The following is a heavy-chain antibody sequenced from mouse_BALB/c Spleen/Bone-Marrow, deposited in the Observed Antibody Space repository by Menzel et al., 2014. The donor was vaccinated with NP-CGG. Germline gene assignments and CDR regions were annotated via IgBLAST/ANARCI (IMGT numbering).Heavy chain of an antibody. CDR3: ARSLSVVTPMDY. CDR2: IYPGDGDS. J-gene: IGHJ4*01. D-gene: IGHD1-1*01. Sequence: VQLQQSGPDLVRPGASVKISCKASGYEFSDSWMNWVKQRPGQGLEWIGRIYPGDGDSIYNGKFKGKATLTSDKFSSTAYMQLSSLTSVDSTVYFCARSLSVVTPMDYWGQGTSVTVSS. V-gene: IGHV1-82*01. CDR1: GYEFSDSW.